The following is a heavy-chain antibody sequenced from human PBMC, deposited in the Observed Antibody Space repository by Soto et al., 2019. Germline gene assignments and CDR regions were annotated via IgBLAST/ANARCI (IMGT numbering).Heavy chain of an antibody. V-gene: IGHV3-53*01. Sequence: GGSLRLSCEASGLTVTGKKYVAWVRQAPGKGLEWVSGVYDTDGIYYADSVKGRFTSSRDNSKTIVYLEMNSLTPDDTAVYYCATWRLREHAYDIWGLGTTVTVSS. CDR1: GLTVTGKKY. CDR2: VYDTDGI. D-gene: IGHD4-17*01. CDR3: ATWRLREHAYDI. J-gene: IGHJ3*02.